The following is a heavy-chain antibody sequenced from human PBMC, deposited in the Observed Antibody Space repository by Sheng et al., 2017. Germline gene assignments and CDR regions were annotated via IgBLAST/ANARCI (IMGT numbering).Heavy chain of an antibody. CDR2: IIPILGIA. V-gene: IGHV1-69*02. CDR3: ARSPITSDYGDYSFDY. CDR1: GGTFSSYT. J-gene: IGHJ4*02. Sequence: QVQLVQSGAEVKKPGSSVKVSCKASGGTFSSYTISWVRQAPGQGLEWMGRIIPILGIANYAQKFQGRVTITADKSTSTAYMELSSLRSEDTAVYYCARSPITSDYGDYSFDYWGQGTLVTVSS. D-gene: IGHD4-17*01.